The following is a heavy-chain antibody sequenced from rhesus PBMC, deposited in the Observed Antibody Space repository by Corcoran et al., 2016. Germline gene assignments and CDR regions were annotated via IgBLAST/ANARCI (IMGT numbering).Heavy chain of an antibody. Sequence: QVQLQESGPGLLKPSETLSLTCAVSGGSIIGGYVWGWIRQPPGKGLELIGSFYSSSWNTYYNPSLKSRVTISTDTSKNQFSLKLGSVTAADTAVYYCARVRARQDLDSWGQGVVVTVSS. D-gene: IGHD6-25*01. J-gene: IGHJ6*01. CDR3: ARVRARQDLDS. CDR2: FYSSSWNT. CDR1: GGSIIGGYV. V-gene: IGHV4S7*01.